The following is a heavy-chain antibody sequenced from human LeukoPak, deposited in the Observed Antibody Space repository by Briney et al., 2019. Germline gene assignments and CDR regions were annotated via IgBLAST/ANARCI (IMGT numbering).Heavy chain of an antibody. Sequence: GESLRISCKGSGYDFTTYWIGWVRQMPGKGLEWMGIVYPGDSDTRYSPSFQGQVTISADKSISTAYLQWSSLKASDTAMYYCATRPGEVRVHWGQGTLVTVSS. CDR2: VYPGDSDT. CDR1: GYDFTTYW. V-gene: IGHV5-51*01. D-gene: IGHD3-16*01. J-gene: IGHJ4*02. CDR3: ATRPGEVRVH.